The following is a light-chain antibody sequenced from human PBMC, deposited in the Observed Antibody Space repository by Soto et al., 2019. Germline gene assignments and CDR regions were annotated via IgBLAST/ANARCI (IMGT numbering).Light chain of an antibody. J-gene: IGKJ5*01. CDR2: DAS. Sequence: EIVLTQSPGTLSLSPVERATLSCRASQSVTRYVAWYQQKPGQAPRLLISDASGRATGIPDRFSGSGSETDFSLTINRLEPEDFAVYFCQQYGSSPITFGQGTRLEIK. CDR1: QSVTRY. V-gene: IGKV3-20*01. CDR3: QQYGSSPIT.